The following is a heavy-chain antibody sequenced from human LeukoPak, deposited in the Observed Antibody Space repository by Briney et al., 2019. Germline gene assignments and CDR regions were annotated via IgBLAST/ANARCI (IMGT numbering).Heavy chain of an antibody. CDR2: IYYSGST. V-gene: IGHV4-39*01. CDR1: GGSISSSSYY. J-gene: IGHJ5*02. CDR3: ARAVAATSPRTNWFDP. D-gene: IGHD2-15*01. Sequence: PSETLSLTCTVSGGSISSSSYYWGWIRQPPGKGLEWIGSIYYSGSTYYNPSLKSRVTISVDTPKNQFSLRLSSVTAADTAVYYCARAVAATSPRTNWFDPWGQGTLVTVSS.